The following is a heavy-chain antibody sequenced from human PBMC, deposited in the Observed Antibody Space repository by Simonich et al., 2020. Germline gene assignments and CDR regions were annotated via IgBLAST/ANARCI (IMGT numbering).Heavy chain of an antibody. D-gene: IGHD7-27*01. J-gene: IGHJ6*03. CDR1: GFTFSSYW. Sequence: EVQLVESGGGLVQPGGSLRLSCAASGFTFSSYWMSWVRQAPGKGLEWEANIKQDGSEKYYVDSVKGPFTISRDNAKNSLYLQMNSLRAEDTAVYYCARDGLGTAYYYYMDVWGKGTTVTVSS. CDR2: IKQDGSEK. V-gene: IGHV3-7*01. CDR3: ARDGLGTAYYYYMDV.